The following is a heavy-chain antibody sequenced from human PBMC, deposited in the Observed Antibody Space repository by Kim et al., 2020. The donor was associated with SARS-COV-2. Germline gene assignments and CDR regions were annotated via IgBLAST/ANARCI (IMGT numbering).Heavy chain of an antibody. Sequence: ASVKVSCKASGYTFTSYGISWVRQAPGQGLEWMGWISAYNGNTNYAQKLQGRVTMTTDTSTSTAYMELRSLRSDDTAVYYCARGIVVVPAAMTLLAGGYYYYGMDAWCQGTTVTVSS. D-gene: IGHD2-2*01. CDR2: ISAYNGNT. J-gene: IGHJ6*02. V-gene: IGHV1-18*04. CDR3: ARGIVVVPAAMTLLAGGYYYYGMDA. CDR1: GYTFTSYG.